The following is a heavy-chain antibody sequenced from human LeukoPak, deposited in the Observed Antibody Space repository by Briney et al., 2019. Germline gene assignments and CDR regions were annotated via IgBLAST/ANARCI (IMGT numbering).Heavy chain of an antibody. CDR3: ARDRFYYDSSGYSQFDY. V-gene: IGHV1-46*01. CDR2: INPSGGST. Sequence: ASVKVSCKASGYTFTSYAMHWVRQAPGQGLEWMGIINPSGGSTSYAQNFQGRVAMTRDTSTSTVYMELSSLRSEDTAVYYCARDRFYYDSSGYSQFDYWGQGTLVTVSS. CDR1: GYTFTSYA. D-gene: IGHD3-22*01. J-gene: IGHJ4*02.